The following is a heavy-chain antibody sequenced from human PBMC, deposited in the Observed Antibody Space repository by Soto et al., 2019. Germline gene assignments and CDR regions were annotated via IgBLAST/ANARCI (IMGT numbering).Heavy chain of an antibody. CDR2: IIPIFGTA. Sequence: QVQLVQSGAEVKKPGSSVKVSCKASGGTFSSYAISWVRQAPGQGLEWMGGIIPIFGTANYAQKFQGRVTITADESTSTAYMGLSSLRSEDTAVYYCARDWAYYDSSGYRPFDYWGQGTLVTVSS. V-gene: IGHV1-69*01. D-gene: IGHD3-22*01. CDR3: ARDWAYYDSSGYRPFDY. CDR1: GGTFSSYA. J-gene: IGHJ4*02.